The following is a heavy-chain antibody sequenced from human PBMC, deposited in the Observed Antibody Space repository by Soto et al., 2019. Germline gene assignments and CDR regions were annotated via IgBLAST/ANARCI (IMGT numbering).Heavy chain of an antibody. Sequence: QLQLQESGPGLVKPSETLSLTCTVSGGSISSSSYYWGWIRQPPGKGLEWIGSIYYSGSTYYTPSLKSRVTISVDTAKNQLSLKVSSVPAADTAVYYCARLGYSYGRPDAFDISGQGTMVTVSS. CDR1: GGSISSSSYY. V-gene: IGHV4-39*01. CDR3: ARLGYSYGRPDAFDI. J-gene: IGHJ3*02. CDR2: IYYSGST. D-gene: IGHD5-18*01.